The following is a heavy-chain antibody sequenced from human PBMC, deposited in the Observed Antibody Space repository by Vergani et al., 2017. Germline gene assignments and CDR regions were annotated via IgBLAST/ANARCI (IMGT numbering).Heavy chain of an antibody. V-gene: IGHV3-30*02. CDR3: AKAAMGLFDY. CDR2: IRYDGSNK. D-gene: IGHD5-18*01. Sequence: QVQLVESGGGVVQPGGSLRLSCAASGFTFSSYGMHWVRQAPGKGLEWVAFIRYDGSNKYYADSVKGRFTISRDNSKNTLYLLMNSLRAEDTAVYYCAKAAMGLFDYWGQGTLVTVSS. J-gene: IGHJ4*02. CDR1: GFTFSSYG.